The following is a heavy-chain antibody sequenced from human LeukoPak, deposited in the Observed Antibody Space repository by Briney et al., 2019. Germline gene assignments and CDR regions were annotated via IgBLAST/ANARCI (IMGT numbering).Heavy chain of an antibody. CDR3: ARDWHDYGDYVYYYYGMDV. J-gene: IGHJ6*02. CDR1: GGSISSGGYY. D-gene: IGHD4-17*01. CDR2: IYYSGST. Sequence: SETLSLTCTVSGGSISSGGYYWSWIRQHPGKGLEWIGYIYYSGSTYYNPSLKSRVTISVDTSKNQFSLKLSSVTAADTAVYYCARDWHDYGDYVYYYYGMDVWGQGTTVTVSS. V-gene: IGHV4-31*03.